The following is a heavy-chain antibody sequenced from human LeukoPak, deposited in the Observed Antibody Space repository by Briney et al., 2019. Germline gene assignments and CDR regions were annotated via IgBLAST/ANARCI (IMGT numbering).Heavy chain of an antibody. J-gene: IGHJ6*02. CDR2: IHSGGGHI. CDR1: GFTFGNHY. CDR3: ARGHFGLDV. Sequence: PGGSLRLSCEGSGFTFGNHYMSWSRQASGKGVEWVSYIHSGGGHIYSADSVKGPFPISRDNAKNSLYLQMNSLRAEDTAVYYCARGHFGLDVWGQGPTVTVSS. V-gene: IGHV3-11*01.